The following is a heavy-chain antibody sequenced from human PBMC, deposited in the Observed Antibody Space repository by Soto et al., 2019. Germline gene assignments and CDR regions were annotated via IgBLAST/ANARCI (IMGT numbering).Heavy chain of an antibody. CDR1: GGTFSSYT. J-gene: IGHJ4*02. Sequence: ASVKVSCKASGGTFSSYTIGWVRQAPGQGLEWMGRIIPILGIANYAQKFQGRVTITRDTSASTAYMELSSLRSEDTAVYYCARGPLTPKTFDYWGQGTLVTLSS. V-gene: IGHV1-69*02. CDR2: IIPILGIA. CDR3: ARGPLTPKTFDY.